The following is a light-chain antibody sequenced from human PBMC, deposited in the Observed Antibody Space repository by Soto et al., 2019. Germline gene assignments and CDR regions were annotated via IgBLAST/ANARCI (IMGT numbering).Light chain of an antibody. Sequence: EIVMTQSPATLSVSPGERATLSCRASQSVSSNLAWYQQKPGQAPRLLIYGASTRATGIPARFSGSGSGTEFNLTISSLQSEDFAVYCCQQYNNWPMLTFGGGTKVEIK. CDR3: QQYNNWPMLT. CDR2: GAS. CDR1: QSVSSN. J-gene: IGKJ4*01. V-gene: IGKV3-15*01.